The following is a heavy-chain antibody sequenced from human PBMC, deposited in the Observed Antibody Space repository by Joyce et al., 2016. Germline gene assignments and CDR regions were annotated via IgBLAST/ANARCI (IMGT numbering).Heavy chain of an antibody. Sequence: EVQLVQSGAEVKKPGESLRISCKGSGYSFTSHWISWVRQMPGKGLEWMGRMDPGDSYTDYSPSFEGHVTISVDKTNSAAYLQWSSLRASDTAIYYCARHVTDWFDPWGQGTLVTVSS. CDR2: MDPGDSYT. CDR3: ARHVTDWFDP. D-gene: IGHD3-10*02. V-gene: IGHV5-10-1*03. J-gene: IGHJ5*02. CDR1: GYSFTSHW.